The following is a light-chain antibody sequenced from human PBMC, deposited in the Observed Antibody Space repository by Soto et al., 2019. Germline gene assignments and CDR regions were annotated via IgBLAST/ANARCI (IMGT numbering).Light chain of an antibody. CDR3: QYYGNSRIT. CDR2: AAS. Sequence: DIVLTQSPGPLSLSPGERATLSCRASQTVNSDYLTWYQQKPGQAPRLLIYAASSGATGIPDRFSGSGSETDFTLTINSLEPEDFAVYYCQYYGNSRITFGQGTRLEIK. J-gene: IGKJ5*01. CDR1: QTVNSDY. V-gene: IGKV3-20*01.